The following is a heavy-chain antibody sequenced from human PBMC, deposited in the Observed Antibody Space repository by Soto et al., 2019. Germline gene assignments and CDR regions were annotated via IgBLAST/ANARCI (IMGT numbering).Heavy chain of an antibody. V-gene: IGHV4-39*01. Sequence: SETLSLTCTVSGGSITRSSYYWGWIRQPPGKGLEWIGSIYYSGSTYYNPSLKSRVTISVDTSKNQFSLKLSSVTAADTAVYYCARHTPFSQLGVKHYYSYGMDGWGQGTTVTVSS. J-gene: IGHJ6*02. CDR2: IYYSGST. CDR3: ARHTPFSQLGVKHYYSYGMDG. CDR1: GGSITRSSYY. D-gene: IGHD3-16*01.